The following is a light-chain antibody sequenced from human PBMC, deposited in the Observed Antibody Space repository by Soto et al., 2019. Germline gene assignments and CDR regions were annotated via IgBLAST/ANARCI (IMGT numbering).Light chain of an antibody. J-gene: IGKJ1*01. Sequence: EIVLTQSPATLSLSPGERATLSCRASQSVSSYLAWYQQKPGKAPRLLIYDTSNRATGIPARFSGSGSGTDFTLTISSLEPEDFVVYYCQQRSNWPPWTFGQGTKVEFK. CDR3: QQRSNWPPWT. CDR1: QSVSSY. CDR2: DTS. V-gene: IGKV3-11*01.